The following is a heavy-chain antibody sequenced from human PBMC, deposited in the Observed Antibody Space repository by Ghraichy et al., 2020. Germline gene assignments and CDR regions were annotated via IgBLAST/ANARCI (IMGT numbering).Heavy chain of an antibody. CDR2: INGGGGST. V-gene: IGHV3-23*01. D-gene: IGHD5-18*01. Sequence: SCAASGFTFNNYAMNWVRQAPGKGLEWVSTINGGGGSTFYADSVKDRFTISRDNSKNTLYLEMTTLRAEDTAKYYCVKGITAMLYYYGLDVWGQGTTVTVSS. CDR1: GFTFNNYA. CDR3: VKGITAMLYYYGLDV. J-gene: IGHJ6*02.